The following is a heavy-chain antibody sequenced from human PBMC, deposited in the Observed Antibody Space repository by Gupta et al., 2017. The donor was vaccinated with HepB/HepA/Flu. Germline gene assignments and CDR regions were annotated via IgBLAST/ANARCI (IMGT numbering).Heavy chain of an antibody. D-gene: IGHD2/OR15-2a*01. CDR2: ISFGTGT. J-gene: IGHJ2*01. CDR1: GFTFSSYA. V-gene: IGHV3-23*01. Sequence: EVQLLESGGDLVQPGGSLGLSCAASGFTFSSYAMTWVRQAPGKGLEWVSSISFGTGTYYADAVKGRFTISRDNAKNTVYLQMNRLRAEDTAIYYCAKDSTGEYGWFDLGCRGTLVTVSS. CDR3: AKDSTGEYGWFDL.